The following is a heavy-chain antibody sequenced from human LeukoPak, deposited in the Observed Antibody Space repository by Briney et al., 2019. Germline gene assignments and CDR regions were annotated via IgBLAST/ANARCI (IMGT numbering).Heavy chain of an antibody. Sequence: SETLSLTCAVYGGSFSGYYWSWIRQPPGKGLEWIGEINHSGSTNYNPSLKSRVTISVDTSKNQCSLKLSSVTAADTAVYYCARAPQGWLAPFDYWGQGTLVTVSS. V-gene: IGHV4-34*01. J-gene: IGHJ4*02. D-gene: IGHD6-19*01. CDR2: INHSGST. CDR3: ARAPQGWLAPFDY. CDR1: GGSFSGYY.